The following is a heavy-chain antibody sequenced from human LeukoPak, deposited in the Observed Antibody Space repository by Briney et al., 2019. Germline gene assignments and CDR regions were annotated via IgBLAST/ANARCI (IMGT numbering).Heavy chain of an antibody. CDR1: GLSFNTYA. Sequence: GGSLRLSCVASGLSFNTYAMSWVRQAPGKGLEWVSGFTTAGDTTHYADSVKGRFTVSRDNSKNTLYLEMNSLRADDTAVYFCAKVRTTGYSTFDYWGQGTLVTVSS. J-gene: IGHJ4*02. CDR3: AKVRTTGYSTFDY. CDR2: FTTAGDTT. V-gene: IGHV3-23*01. D-gene: IGHD3-9*01.